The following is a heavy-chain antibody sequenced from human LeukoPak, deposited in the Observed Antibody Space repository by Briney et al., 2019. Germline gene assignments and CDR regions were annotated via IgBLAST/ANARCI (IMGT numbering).Heavy chain of an antibody. D-gene: IGHD3-22*01. CDR1: GYTFTSYG. CDR2: ISAYNGNT. Sequence: ASVKVSCKASGYTFTSYGISWVRQAPGQGLEWMGWISAYNGNTNCAQKLQGRVTMTTDTSTSTAYMELRSLRSDDTAVYYCARDRTLTYYYDSSGPDLWYFDLWGRGTLVTVSS. CDR3: ARDRTLTYYYDSSGPDLWYFDL. V-gene: IGHV1-18*01. J-gene: IGHJ2*01.